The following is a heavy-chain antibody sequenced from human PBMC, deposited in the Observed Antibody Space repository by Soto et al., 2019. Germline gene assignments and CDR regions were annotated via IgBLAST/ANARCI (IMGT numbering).Heavy chain of an antibody. CDR2: IYYSGST. Sequence: SETLSLTCTVSGGSISSSSYYWGWIRQPPGKGLEWIGSIYYSGSTYYNPSLKSRVTISVDTSKNQFSLKLSSVTAADTAVYYCAPLEWLLGGVRPFDYWGQGTLVTVSS. CDR3: APLEWLLGGVRPFDY. V-gene: IGHV4-39*01. J-gene: IGHJ4*02. D-gene: IGHD3-3*01. CDR1: GGSISSSSYY.